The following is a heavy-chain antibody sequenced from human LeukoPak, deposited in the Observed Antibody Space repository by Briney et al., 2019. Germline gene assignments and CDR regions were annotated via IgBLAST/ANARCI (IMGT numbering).Heavy chain of an antibody. D-gene: IGHD3-9*01. CDR1: GGSISTTSYY. V-gene: IGHV4-39*02. CDR3: ARDLRREVLTASHFDY. Sequence: SETLSLTCTVSGGSISTTSYYWDWVRQPPGTGLEWIGSIFYSGTTYYNPSLTSRLTMSVDTSKNQFSLELNSVTAADTAVYYCARDLRREVLTASHFDYWGQGTLVTVSS. CDR2: IFYSGTT. J-gene: IGHJ4*02.